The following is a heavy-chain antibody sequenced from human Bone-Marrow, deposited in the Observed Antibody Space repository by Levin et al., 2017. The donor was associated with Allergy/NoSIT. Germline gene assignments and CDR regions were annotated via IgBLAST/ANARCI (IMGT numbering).Heavy chain of an antibody. Sequence: PGGSLRLSCKGSEYDFASYWIHWVRQMPGKGLEWMGIIYPGDSDTTYSPSFEGQVTISADKSSNTAYLQWSRLKASDTAKYYCAVSYKYSSQAFDIWGQGTMVTVSS. CDR3: AVSYKYSSQAFDI. J-gene: IGHJ3*02. CDR1: EYDFASYW. D-gene: IGHD6-6*01. CDR2: IYPGDSDT. V-gene: IGHV5-51*01.